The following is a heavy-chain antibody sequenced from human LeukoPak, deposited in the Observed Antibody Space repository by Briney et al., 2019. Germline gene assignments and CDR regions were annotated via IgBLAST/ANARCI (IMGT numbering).Heavy chain of an antibody. Sequence: SGTLSLTCAVSGGSISSSNWWSWVRQPPGKGLEWIGEIYHSGSTNYNPSLKSRVTILVDKSKNQFSLKLSSVTAADTAVYYCARARYDYVWGSNRYNYFDSWGQGTLVTVSS. J-gene: IGHJ4*02. CDR1: GGSISSSNW. D-gene: IGHD3-16*02. V-gene: IGHV4-4*02. CDR3: ARARYDYVWGSNRYNYFDS. CDR2: IYHSGST.